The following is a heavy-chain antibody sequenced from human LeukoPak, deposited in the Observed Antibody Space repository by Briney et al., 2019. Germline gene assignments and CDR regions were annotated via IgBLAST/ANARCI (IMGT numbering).Heavy chain of an antibody. CDR3: ARDKGFRIAVALFDY. CDR2: INHSGST. J-gene: IGHJ4*02. V-gene: IGHV4-34*01. CDR1: GGSFSGYY. Sequence: SETLSLTCAVYGGSFSGYYWSWIRQPPGKGLEWIGEINHSGSTNYNPSLKSRVTISVDTSKNQFSLKLSSVTAADTAVYYCARDKGFRIAVALFDYWGQGTLVTVSS. D-gene: IGHD6-19*01.